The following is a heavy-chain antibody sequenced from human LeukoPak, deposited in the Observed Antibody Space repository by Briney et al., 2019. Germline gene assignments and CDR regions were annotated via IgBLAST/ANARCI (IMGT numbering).Heavy chain of an antibody. CDR3: AKPAAGYFDY. CDR1: GFTFSSYS. D-gene: IGHD6-25*01. V-gene: IGHV3-21*01. CDR2: ISSSSSYI. J-gene: IGHJ4*02. Sequence: GGSLRLSCAASGFTFSSYSMNWVRQAPGKGLEWVSSISSSSSYIYYADSVKGRFTISRDNSKNTLYLQMNSLRAEDTAVYYCAKPAAGYFDYWGQGTLVTVSS.